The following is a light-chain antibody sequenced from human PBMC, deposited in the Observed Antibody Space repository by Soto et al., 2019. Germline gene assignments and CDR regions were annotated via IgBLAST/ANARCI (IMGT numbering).Light chain of an antibody. CDR1: QSVSGY. CDR3: QQYNNWPRT. CDR2: GAT. V-gene: IGKV3-15*01. J-gene: IGKJ1*01. Sequence: IVLTQSPATLSFSQAQRSTLSFRASQSVSGYLAWYQQKPGQAPRLLIHGATTRATGIPARFSGSGSGTEFTLTISSLQSEDFAVYYCQQYNNWPRTFGQGTKV.